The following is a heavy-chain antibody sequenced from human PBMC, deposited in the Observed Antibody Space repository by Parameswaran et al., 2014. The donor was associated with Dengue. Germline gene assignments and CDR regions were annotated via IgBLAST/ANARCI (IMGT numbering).Heavy chain of an antibody. CDR3: ARADYYYDSTSYGYGMDV. J-gene: IGHJ6*02. Sequence: SETLSLTCTVSGGSISSYYWSWIRQPAGKGLEWIGRIYTSGSTNYNPSLKSRVTMSVDTSKNQFSLKLSSVTAADTAVYYCARADYYYDSTSYGYGMDVWGQGTTVTVSS. CDR1: GGSISSYY. D-gene: IGHD3-22*01. CDR2: IYTSGST. V-gene: IGHV4-4*07.